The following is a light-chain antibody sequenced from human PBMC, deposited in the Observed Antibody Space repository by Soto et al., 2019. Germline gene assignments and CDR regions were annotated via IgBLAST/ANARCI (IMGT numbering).Light chain of an antibody. CDR2: RNN. CDR3: AAWDDSLSGHYV. V-gene: IGLV1-47*01. J-gene: IGLJ1*01. CDR1: TSNIGTNY. Sequence: QSVLTRPPSASGTPGQRVTISCSGSTSNIGTNYVYWYHQLPGTAPKLLISRNNQRPSGVPDRFSGSKSGTSASLAISGLRSEDEGDYYCAAWDDSLSGHYVFGTGTKVTVL.